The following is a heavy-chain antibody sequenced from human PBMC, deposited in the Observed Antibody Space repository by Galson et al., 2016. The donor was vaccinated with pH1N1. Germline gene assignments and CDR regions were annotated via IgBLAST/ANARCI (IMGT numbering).Heavy chain of an antibody. J-gene: IGHJ6*02. CDR1: GGTFGSYG. Sequence: SVKVSCKASGGTFGSYGINWVRQAPGQGLEWMGGIIPILNTAKYAQNFQGRVTITADKSTTTAYMELSSLRSEDTAVYYCARESLNEYSPGGMDVWGQGTTVTVSS. V-gene: IGHV1-69*06. CDR2: IIPILNTA. D-gene: IGHD2/OR15-2a*01. CDR3: ARESLNEYSPGGMDV.